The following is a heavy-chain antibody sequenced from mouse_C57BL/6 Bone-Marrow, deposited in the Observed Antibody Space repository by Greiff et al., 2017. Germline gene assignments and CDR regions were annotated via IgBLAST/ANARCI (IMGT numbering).Heavy chain of an antibody. Sequence: VKLVESGPGLVAPSQSLSITCTVSGFSLTSYAISWVRQPPGKGLEWLGVIWTGGGTNYNSALKSRLSISKDNSKSQVFLKMNSLQTNDTARYYCARSITTVVAPSYWYFDVWGTGTTVTVSS. J-gene: IGHJ1*03. CDR3: ARSITTVVAPSYWYFDV. D-gene: IGHD1-1*01. V-gene: IGHV2-9-1*01. CDR2: IWTGGGT. CDR1: GFSLTSYA.